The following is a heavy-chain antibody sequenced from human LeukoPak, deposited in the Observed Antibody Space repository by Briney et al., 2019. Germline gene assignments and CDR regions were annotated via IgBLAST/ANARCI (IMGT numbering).Heavy chain of an antibody. CDR3: ARLKVGDSSGYYYFDY. CDR1: GGSISSYY. J-gene: IGHJ4*02. D-gene: IGHD3-22*01. V-gene: IGHV4-59*01. Sequence: PSETLSLTCTVSGGSISSYYWSWIRQPPGKGLEWIGYIYYSGSTNYNPSLKSRVTISVDTSKNQFSLKLSSVTAADTAVYYCARLKVGDSSGYYYFDYWGQGTLVTVSS. CDR2: IYYSGST.